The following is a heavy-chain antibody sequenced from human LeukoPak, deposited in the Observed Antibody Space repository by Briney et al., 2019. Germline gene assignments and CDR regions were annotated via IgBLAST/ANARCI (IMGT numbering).Heavy chain of an antibody. CDR2: INSDGSST. Sequence: GGSLRLSCAASGFTFSSYWMHWVRQAPGKGLVWVSRINSDGSSTSYADSVKGRFTISRDNAKNTLYLQMNSLRAEDTAVYYCARESAKTVSYYYYYMDVWGKGTTVTVSS. CDR3: ARESAKTVSYYYYYMDV. V-gene: IGHV3-74*01. J-gene: IGHJ6*03. D-gene: IGHD4-17*01. CDR1: GFTFSSYW.